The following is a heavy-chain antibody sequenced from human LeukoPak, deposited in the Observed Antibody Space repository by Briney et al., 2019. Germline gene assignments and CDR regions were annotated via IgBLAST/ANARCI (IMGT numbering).Heavy chain of an antibody. Sequence: PGGSLRLSCTASGFTFGDYAMSWVRQAPGKGLEWVGFIRSKAYGGTTEYAASVKGRFTISRDDSKSIAYLQMNSLKTEDTAVYYCTRNEVIAAAGTSWFDPWGQGTLVTVSS. J-gene: IGHJ5*02. CDR2: IRSKAYGGTT. CDR1: GFTFGDYA. V-gene: IGHV3-49*04. D-gene: IGHD6-13*01. CDR3: TRNEVIAAAGTSWFDP.